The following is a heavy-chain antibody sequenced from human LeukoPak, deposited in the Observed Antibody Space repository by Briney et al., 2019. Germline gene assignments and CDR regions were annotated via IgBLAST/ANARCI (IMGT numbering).Heavy chain of an antibody. CDR3: ARDGEIPYSSSWYPPAEYFQH. D-gene: IGHD6-13*01. V-gene: IGHV1-18*01. Sequence: ASVKVSCKASGYTFTSYGISWVRQAPGQGLEWMGWISAYNGNTNYAQKLQGRVTMTTDTSTSTAYMELRSLRSDDTAVYYCARDGEIPYSSSWYPPAEYFQHWGQGTLVTVSS. J-gene: IGHJ1*01. CDR2: ISAYNGNT. CDR1: GYTFTSYG.